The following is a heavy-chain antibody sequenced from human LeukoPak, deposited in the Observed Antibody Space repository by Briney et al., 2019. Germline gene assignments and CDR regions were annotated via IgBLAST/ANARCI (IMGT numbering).Heavy chain of an antibody. Sequence: PSETLSLTCSVSGGSISNYYWTWIRQPPGEGLEWIGYIYYSGNTNYNPSLKSRVTISLDTSKNQLSLKLTSVTAADTAVYYCARCSRGTSVGMDVWGQGTTVTVSS. J-gene: IGHJ6*02. D-gene: IGHD1-1*01. CDR1: GGSISNYY. V-gene: IGHV4-59*08. CDR3: ARCSRGTSVGMDV. CDR2: IYYSGNT.